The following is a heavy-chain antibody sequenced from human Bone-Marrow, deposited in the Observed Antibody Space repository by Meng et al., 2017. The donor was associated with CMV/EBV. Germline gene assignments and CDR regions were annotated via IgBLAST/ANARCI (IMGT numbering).Heavy chain of an antibody. CDR3: ARAYCGDNCPPGGY. Sequence: ASVKVSCKASGYTFTNYYIYWMRQAPGQGLEWVGWINPKSGGTRYAQTFQGRVTLTRDTAISTVYMELGSLTSDDTAVYYCARAYCGDNCPPGGYWGQGTLVTVS. CDR2: INPKSGGT. V-gene: IGHV1-2*02. J-gene: IGHJ4*02. D-gene: IGHD2-21*01. CDR1: GYTFTNYY.